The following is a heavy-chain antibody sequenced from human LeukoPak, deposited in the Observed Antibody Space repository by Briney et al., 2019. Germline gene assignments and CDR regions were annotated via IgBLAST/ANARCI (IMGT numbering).Heavy chain of an antibody. Sequence: SETLSLTCTVSGGSISSYYWSWIRQPPGKGLEWIGYIYYSGSTNYNPSLKRRVTISVDTYKNQFSLNLSSVTAADTAVYYCARVRDILTGLYFDYWGQGTLVTVSS. D-gene: IGHD3-9*01. CDR3: ARVRDILTGLYFDY. CDR1: GGSISSYY. V-gene: IGHV4-59*01. J-gene: IGHJ4*02. CDR2: IYYSGST.